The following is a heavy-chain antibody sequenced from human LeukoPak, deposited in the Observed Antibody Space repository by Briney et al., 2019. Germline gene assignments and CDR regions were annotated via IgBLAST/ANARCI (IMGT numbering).Heavy chain of an antibody. V-gene: IGHV1-3*03. CDR1: GYTFTSYA. J-gene: IGHJ4*02. CDR2: INAGNGNT. D-gene: IGHD3-10*01. CDR3: ARAQNYYGSGRWGYYFDY. Sequence: GASVKVSCKASGYTFTSYATHWVRQAPGQRLEWMGWINAGNGNTKYSQEFQGRVTITRDTSASTAYMELSSLRSEDMAVYYCARAQNYYGSGRWGYYFDYWGQGTLVTVSS.